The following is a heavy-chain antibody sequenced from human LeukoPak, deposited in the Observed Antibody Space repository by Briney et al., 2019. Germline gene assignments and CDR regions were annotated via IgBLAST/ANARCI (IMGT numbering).Heavy chain of an antibody. D-gene: IGHD6-19*01. V-gene: IGHV4-31*03. Sequence: SETLSLTCTVSGGSISSGGYYWSWIHQHPGKGLEWIGYIYYSGSTYYNPSLKSRVTISVDTSKNQFSLKLSSVTAADTAVYYCTRALIAVAGTALDYWGQGTLVTVSS. CDR2: IYYSGST. CDR3: TRALIAVAGTALDY. CDR1: GGSISSGGYY. J-gene: IGHJ4*02.